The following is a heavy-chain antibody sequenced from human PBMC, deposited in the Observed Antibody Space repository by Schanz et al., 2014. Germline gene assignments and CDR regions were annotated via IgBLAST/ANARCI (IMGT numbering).Heavy chain of an antibody. D-gene: IGHD7-27*01. J-gene: IGHJ3*02. V-gene: IGHV3-11*01. CDR1: GFIFNDYY. CDR3: ARENLNWEAFDI. CDR2: SSRDGTTS. Sequence: QVQLVESGGGLVKPGGSLRLSCAASGFIFNDYYMNWIRQAPGKGLEWLSYSSRDGTTSYYADSVKGPFTISRDNAKNSLYLEMTSLRGKDTSVYYCARENLNWEAFDIWGQGTVVTFS.